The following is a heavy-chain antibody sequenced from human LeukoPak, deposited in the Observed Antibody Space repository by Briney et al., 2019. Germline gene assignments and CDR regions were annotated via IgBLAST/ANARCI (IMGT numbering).Heavy chain of an antibody. Sequence: PSETLSLTCAVSGGSISSGGYSWSWIRQPPGKGLEWIGYIYYSGSTYYNPSLKSRVTISVDTSKNQFSLKLSSVTAADTAVYYCARYSKPYYGSGSYLPSYFDYWGQGTLVTVSS. J-gene: IGHJ4*02. CDR2: IYYSGST. CDR1: GGSISSGGYS. CDR3: ARYSKPYYGSGSYLPSYFDY. D-gene: IGHD3-10*01. V-gene: IGHV4-30-4*07.